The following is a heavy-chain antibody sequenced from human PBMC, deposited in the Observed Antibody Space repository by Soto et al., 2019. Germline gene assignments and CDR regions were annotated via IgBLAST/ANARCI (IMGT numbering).Heavy chain of an antibody. CDR3: ASGGHFDSSNYLGY. V-gene: IGHV1-3*01. J-gene: IGHJ4*02. CDR1: GYTFTSYG. CDR2: INPGNGNT. Sequence: ASVKVSCKASGYTFTSYGINWVRQAPGRGLEWMGWINPGNGNTKYSQQFQGRVIIDRDTSASTAYMELSSLRSEDTAVYYCASGGHFDSSNYLGYWGLVTLVTVSS. D-gene: IGHD3-22*01.